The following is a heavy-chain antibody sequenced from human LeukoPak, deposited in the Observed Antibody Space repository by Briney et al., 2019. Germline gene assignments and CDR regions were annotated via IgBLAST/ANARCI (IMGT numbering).Heavy chain of an antibody. CDR2: MHYIGSS. Sequence: SETLSLTCTVSGGSVSSHTYYWGWIRQPPGKGLEWIGSMHYIGSSYYNPSLKSRVTISIDTSKNQFSLNLSSVTAADTAVYYCARHRVISRLFDYWGQGTLVTVSS. D-gene: IGHD3-22*01. J-gene: IGHJ4*02. CDR1: GGSVSSHTYY. V-gene: IGHV4-39*01. CDR3: ARHRVISRLFDY.